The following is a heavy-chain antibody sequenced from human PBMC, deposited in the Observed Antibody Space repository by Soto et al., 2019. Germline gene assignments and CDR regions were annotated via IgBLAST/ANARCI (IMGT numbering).Heavy chain of an antibody. J-gene: IGHJ1*01. V-gene: IGHV3-74*01. CDR2: INSDGIT. CDR3: ARARVPGRY. CDR1: GFTFSGYW. Sequence: EVQLVESGGGLVQPGGSLRLSCAASGFTFSGYWMHWVRQAPGKGLVWVSCINSDGITRYADSVKGRFTISRDNAKSTVYLQMNSLRVDDTAVYFCARARVPGRYWGQGTLVTVSS.